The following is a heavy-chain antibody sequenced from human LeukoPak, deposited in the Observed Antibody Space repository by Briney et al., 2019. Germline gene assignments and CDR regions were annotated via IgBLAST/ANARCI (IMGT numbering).Heavy chain of an antibody. V-gene: IGHV3-66*01. CDR3: ARGGNVWSGYPTDAFDI. D-gene: IGHD3-3*01. CDR2: IYSGGST. Sequence: GGSLRLSCAASGFTFSSNYMSWVRQAPGKGLEWVSVIYSGGSTHYSDSVKGRFTISRDNSKNTLYLQMNSLRAEDTAVYYCARGGNVWSGYPTDAFDIWGQGTMVTVSS. J-gene: IGHJ3*02. CDR1: GFTFSSNY.